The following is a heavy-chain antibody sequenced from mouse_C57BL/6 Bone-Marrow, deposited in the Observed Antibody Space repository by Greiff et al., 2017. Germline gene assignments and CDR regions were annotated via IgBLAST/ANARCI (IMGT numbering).Heavy chain of an antibody. Sequence: VQLQQPGAELVMPGASVKLSCKASGYTFTSYWMHWVKQRPGQGLEWIGEIDPSDSYTNYNQKFKGKSTLTVDKSSSTAYMQLSSLTSEDSAVYYCARSETRGQLRLEGAMDYWGQGTSVTVSS. CDR1: GYTFTSYW. J-gene: IGHJ4*01. CDR2: IDPSDSYT. CDR3: ARSETRGQLRLEGAMDY. V-gene: IGHV1-69*01. D-gene: IGHD3-2*02.